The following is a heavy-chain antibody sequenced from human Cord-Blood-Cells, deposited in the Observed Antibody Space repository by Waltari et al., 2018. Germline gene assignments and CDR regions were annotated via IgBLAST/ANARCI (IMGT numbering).Heavy chain of an antibody. CDR3: TTDCSGGSCYHFDY. D-gene: IGHD2-15*01. Sequence: EVQLVESGGGLVKPGGSLRLSCAASGFTFSNAWMSRVRQAPGKGLEWVGRIKSKTDGGTTDYAAPVKGRFTISRDDSKNTLYLQMNSLKTEDTAVYYCTTDCSGGSCYHFDYWGQGTLVTVSS. V-gene: IGHV3-15*01. J-gene: IGHJ4*02. CDR2: IKSKTDGGTT. CDR1: GFTFSNAW.